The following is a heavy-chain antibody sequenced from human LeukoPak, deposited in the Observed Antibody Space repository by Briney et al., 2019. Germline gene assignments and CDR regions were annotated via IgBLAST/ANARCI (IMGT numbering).Heavy chain of an antibody. J-gene: IGHJ4*02. D-gene: IGHD3-9*01. V-gene: IGHV2-5*02. Sequence: SGPTLVNPTQTLTLTCTFSGFSLSTSGVGVGWIRQPPGKALEWLALIYWDDEKRHSPSLKSRLTITKDTSKNQVVLTMTNMDPVDTATYYCAHRPSPVLRYFDWLAATSDYFDYWGQGTLVTVSS. CDR2: IYWDDEK. CDR1: GFSLSTSGVG. CDR3: AHRPSPVLRYFDWLAATSDYFDY.